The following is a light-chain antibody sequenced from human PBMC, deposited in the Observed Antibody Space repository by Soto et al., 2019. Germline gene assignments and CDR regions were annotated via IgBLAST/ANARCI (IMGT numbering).Light chain of an antibody. CDR1: SSNIGRNT. Sequence: QSVLTQPPSASGTPGQRVIISCSGGSSNIGRNTVNWYQHLPGTAPRLLIYTNDQRPSGVPDRFSGSKSGTSASLAISGLQSEDEADYYCAAWDDTSSFVFGTGTNLTVL. J-gene: IGLJ1*01. CDR3: AAWDDTSSFV. V-gene: IGLV1-44*01. CDR2: TND.